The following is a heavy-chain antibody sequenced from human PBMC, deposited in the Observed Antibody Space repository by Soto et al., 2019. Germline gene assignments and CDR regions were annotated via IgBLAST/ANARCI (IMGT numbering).Heavy chain of an antibody. Sequence: VQLVESGGGLIQPGGSLRLSCAASGFTVSNNHMTWVRQAAGKGLELVSFVHGGGSTSYADSVKGRFTISSDNSTNTLYLQMDSLRAEDTAIYYCAGRLTTAASLDYWGRGTLVTGSS. D-gene: IGHD3-16*01. J-gene: IGHJ4*02. V-gene: IGHV3-53*01. CDR1: GFTVSNNH. CDR3: AGRLTTAASLDY. CDR2: VHGGGST.